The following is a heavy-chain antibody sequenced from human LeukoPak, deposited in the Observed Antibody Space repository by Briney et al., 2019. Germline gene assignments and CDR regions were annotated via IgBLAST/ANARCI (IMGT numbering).Heavy chain of an antibody. J-gene: IGHJ4*02. Sequence: SETLSLTCAVYGGSFSGYYWSWIRQPPGKGLEWIGEINHSGSTNYNPSLKSRVTISVDTSKNQFSLKLSSVTAADTAVYYCARAGQPGSSGYYYWGQGTLVTVSS. D-gene: IGHD3-22*01. V-gene: IGHV4-34*01. CDR1: GGSFSGYY. CDR3: ARAGQPGSSGYYY. CDR2: INHSGST.